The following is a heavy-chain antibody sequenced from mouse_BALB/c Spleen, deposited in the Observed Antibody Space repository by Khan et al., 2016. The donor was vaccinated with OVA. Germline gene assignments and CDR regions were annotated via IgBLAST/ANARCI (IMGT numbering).Heavy chain of an antibody. J-gene: IGHJ3*01. D-gene: IGHD3-1*01. CDR3: ARGGSAGPAWFPY. Sequence: EVQLQESGPGLVKPSQSLSLTCSVTGYSITSGYFWNWIRQFPGNKLEWMGYIRYDGNSNYNPSLKNRISITRDTSKNTFFLKLNSVTPEDTATYYCARGGSAGPAWFPYWGQGTLVTVSA. CDR1: GYSITSGYF. V-gene: IGHV3-6*02. CDR2: IRYDGNS.